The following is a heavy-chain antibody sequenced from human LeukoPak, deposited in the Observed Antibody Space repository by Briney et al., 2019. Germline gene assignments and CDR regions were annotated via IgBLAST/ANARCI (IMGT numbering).Heavy chain of an antibody. J-gene: IGHJ4*02. CDR1: GGSISSYH. V-gene: IGHV4-59*01. D-gene: IGHD3-3*01. Sequence: SETLSLTCTVSGGSISSYHWSWIRQPPGKGLEWIGYIYYSGSTNYNPSLKSRVTISVDTSKNQFSLKLSSVTAADTAVYYCARVSTRTTIFGVVNLFDYWGQGTLVTVSS. CDR3: ARVSTRTTIFGVVNLFDY. CDR2: IYYSGST.